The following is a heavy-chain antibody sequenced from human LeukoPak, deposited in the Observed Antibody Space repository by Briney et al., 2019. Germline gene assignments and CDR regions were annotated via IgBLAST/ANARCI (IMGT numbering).Heavy chain of an antibody. CDR3: AKDQWYYGSGSDY. CDR2: ISYDGSNK. V-gene: IGHV3-30*18. CDR1: GFTFSSYG. Sequence: PGGSLRLSCAASGFTFSSYGMHWVRQAPGKGLEWVAVISYDGSNKYYADSVKGRFTISRDNSKNTLYLQMNSLRAEDTAVYYCAKDQWYYGSGSDYWGQGTLVTVSS. J-gene: IGHJ4*02. D-gene: IGHD3-10*01.